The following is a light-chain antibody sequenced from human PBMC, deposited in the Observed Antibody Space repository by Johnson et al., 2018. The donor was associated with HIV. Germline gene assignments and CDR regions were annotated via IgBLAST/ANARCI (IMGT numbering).Light chain of an antibody. J-gene: IGLJ1*01. CDR1: SSNIGNNY. CDR2: ENN. V-gene: IGLV1-51*02. CDR3: GTWDSSLSAYV. Sequence: QSVLTQPPSVSAAPGQKVTISCSGSSSNIGNNYVSWYQVLPGTAPKLLIYENNKRPSGIPDLFSGSKSGTSATLGITGLQTGDEADYYCGTWDSSLSAYVFGTGTKFTVL.